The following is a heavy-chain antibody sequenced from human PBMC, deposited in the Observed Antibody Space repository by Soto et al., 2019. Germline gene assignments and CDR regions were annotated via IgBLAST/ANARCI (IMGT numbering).Heavy chain of an antibody. J-gene: IGHJ4*02. CDR3: ARRWGGCFDY. V-gene: IGHV4-59*08. CDR1: GGSISSYY. Sequence: QVQLQESGPGLVKPSETLSLTCTVSGGSISSYYWSWIRQPPGKGLEWIGYTYYSGSTNYNPSPKSRVTISVDTSKNQSSLKLRSVTAADTAVYYCARRWGGCFDYWGQGTLVTVSS. D-gene: IGHD3-16*01. CDR2: TYYSGST.